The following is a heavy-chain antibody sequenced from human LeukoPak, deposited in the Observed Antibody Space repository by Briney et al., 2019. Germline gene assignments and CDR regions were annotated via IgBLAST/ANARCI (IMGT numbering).Heavy chain of an antibody. Sequence: GSLRLSCAASGFTFSSYWMSWVRQAPGKGLEWVANIKQDGSEKYYVDSVKGRFTISRDNAKNSLYLQMNSLRAEDTAVYYCARDCSSTSCYRGGFGPWGQGTLVTVSS. CDR1: GFTFSSYW. V-gene: IGHV3-7*01. CDR3: ARDCSSTSCYRGGFGP. D-gene: IGHD2-2*01. J-gene: IGHJ5*02. CDR2: IKQDGSEK.